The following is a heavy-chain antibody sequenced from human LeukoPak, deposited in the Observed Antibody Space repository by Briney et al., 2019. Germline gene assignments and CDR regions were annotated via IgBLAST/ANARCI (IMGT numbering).Heavy chain of an antibody. D-gene: IGHD5-18*01. CDR1: GFTVSSNY. CDR3: ARGRRGYSYGKYYYYMDV. CDR2: IYSGGST. V-gene: IGHV3-53*01. Sequence: GGSLRLSCAASGFTVSSNYMSWVRQAPGKGLEWVSVIYSGGSTYYADSVKGRFTISRDNSKNTLYLQMNSLRAEDTAVYYRARGRRGYSYGKYYYYMDVWGKGTTVTISS. J-gene: IGHJ6*03.